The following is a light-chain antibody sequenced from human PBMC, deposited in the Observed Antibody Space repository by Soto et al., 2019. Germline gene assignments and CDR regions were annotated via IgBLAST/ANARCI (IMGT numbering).Light chain of an antibody. Sequence: DIQMTQSPSSLSASVGDRVTITCRASQGINNCLVWYQQKPGKVPKLLIYAASTLQSGVPSRFSGSVSGTDFTLTISSLQPEDFATYYCQKYNSAPWTFGEGTKVDIK. J-gene: IGKJ1*01. CDR1: QGINNC. V-gene: IGKV1-27*01. CDR2: AAS. CDR3: QKYNSAPWT.